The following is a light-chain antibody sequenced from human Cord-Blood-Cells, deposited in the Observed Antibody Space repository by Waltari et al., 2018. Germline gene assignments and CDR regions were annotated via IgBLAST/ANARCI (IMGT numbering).Light chain of an antibody. Sequence: QSALTQPASVSGSPGQPLTISCTGTSSDVGGYHYASWYQQHPGKAPKLMIYDVSNRPSGVSNRFSGSKSGNTASLTISGLQAEDEADYYCSSYTSSSTLVFGTGTKVTVL. CDR3: SSYTSSSTLV. J-gene: IGLJ1*01. CDR2: DVS. CDR1: SSDVGGYHY. V-gene: IGLV2-14*03.